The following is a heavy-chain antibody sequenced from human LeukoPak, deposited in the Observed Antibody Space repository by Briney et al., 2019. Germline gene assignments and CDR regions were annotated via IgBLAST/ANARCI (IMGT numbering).Heavy chain of an antibody. J-gene: IGHJ4*02. CDR2: MNPNSGNT. CDR3: ARLYYDSSGYHADY. Sequence: ASVKVSCKASGYTFTSYDINWVRQATGQGLEWMGWMNPNSGNTGYAQKFQGRVTMTRDTSISTAYMELSRLRSDDTAVYYCARLYYDSSGYHADYWGQGTLVTVSS. V-gene: IGHV1-8*01. CDR1: GYTFTSYD. D-gene: IGHD3-22*01.